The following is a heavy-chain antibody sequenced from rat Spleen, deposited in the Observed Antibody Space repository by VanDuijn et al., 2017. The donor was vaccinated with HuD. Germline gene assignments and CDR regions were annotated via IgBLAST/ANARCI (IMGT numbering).Heavy chain of an antibody. Sequence: EVQLVESGGGLVQPGRSLTLSCAASGFTFSDYDMAWVRQAPTKGLEWVASISPSGGTTYYRDSVKGRFTVSRDNAKSTLYLQMDSLRSEDPATYYCVRLLGAPDWYFDFWGPGTMVTVSS. V-gene: IGHV5-25*01. CDR3: VRLLGAPDWYFDF. D-gene: IGHD5-1*01. CDR2: ISPSGGTT. J-gene: IGHJ1*01. CDR1: GFTFSDYD.